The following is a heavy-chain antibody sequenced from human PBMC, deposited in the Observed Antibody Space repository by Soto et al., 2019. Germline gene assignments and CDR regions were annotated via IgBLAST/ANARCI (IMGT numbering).Heavy chain of an antibody. CDR1: GYTFTSYY. CDR2: INPSGGST. J-gene: IGHJ6*02. D-gene: IGHD6-13*01. CDR3: ARPSARHSSSWFNKIERSYGMDV. Sequence: GASVKVSCKASGYTFTSYYMHWVRQAPGQGLEWMGIINPSGGSTSYAQKFQGRVTMTRDTSTSTVYMELSSLRSEDTAVYYCARPSARHSSSWFNKIERSYGMDVWGQGTTVTVSS. V-gene: IGHV1-46*01.